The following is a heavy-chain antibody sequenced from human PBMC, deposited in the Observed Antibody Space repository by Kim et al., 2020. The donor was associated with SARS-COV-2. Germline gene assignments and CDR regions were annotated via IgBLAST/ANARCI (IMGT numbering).Heavy chain of an antibody. Sequence: KGRFTISRDNAKNSLYLQMNSLRAEDTAVYYCARDDYDFWSGQKNNWFDPWGQGTLVTVSS. D-gene: IGHD3-3*01. CDR3: ARDDYDFWSGQKNNWFDP. J-gene: IGHJ5*02. V-gene: IGHV3-11*06.